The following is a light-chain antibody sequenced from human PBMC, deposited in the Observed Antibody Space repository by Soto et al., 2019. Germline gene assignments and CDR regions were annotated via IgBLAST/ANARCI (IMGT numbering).Light chain of an antibody. Sequence: DIQMTQSPSSLSASVGDRVTITCRASQGISNYLAWYQQKPGKAPKLLIFGASTLQSGVPSRFSGSGSGTDFTLTISSLQPEYVATYYCQKYDSASWTFGQGTKAEIK. CDR1: QGISNY. J-gene: IGKJ1*01. CDR2: GAS. V-gene: IGKV1-27*01. CDR3: QKYDSASWT.